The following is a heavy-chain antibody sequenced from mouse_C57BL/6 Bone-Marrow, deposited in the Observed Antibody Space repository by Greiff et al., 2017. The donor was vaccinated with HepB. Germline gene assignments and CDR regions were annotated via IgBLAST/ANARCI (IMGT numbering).Heavy chain of an antibody. Sequence: QVHVKQSGAELVRPGTSVKMSCKASGYTFPNYWIGWAKQRPGHGLEWIGDIYPGGGYTNYNEKFKGKATLTADKSSSTAYMQFSSLTSEDSAIYYCARGYDDAMDYWGQGTSVTVSS. CDR3: ARGYDDAMDY. CDR1: GYTFPNYW. V-gene: IGHV1-63*01. CDR2: IYPGGGYT. J-gene: IGHJ4*01. D-gene: IGHD2-14*01.